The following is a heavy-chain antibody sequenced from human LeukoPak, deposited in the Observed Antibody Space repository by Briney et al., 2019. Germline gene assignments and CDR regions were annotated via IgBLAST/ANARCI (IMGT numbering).Heavy chain of an antibody. CDR3: ARILHEYCSGGSCNHFGY. J-gene: IGHJ4*02. V-gene: IGHV7-4-1*01. D-gene: IGHD2-15*01. CDR2: INTNTGNP. CDR1: GYTFTSYA. Sequence: ASVKVSCKASGYTFTSYAMNWVRQAPGQGLEWMGWINTNTGNPTFAQGFTGRFVFSLDTSVNTAYLQIGSLKAEDTAVYYCARILHEYCSGGSCNHFGYWGQGTLVTVSS.